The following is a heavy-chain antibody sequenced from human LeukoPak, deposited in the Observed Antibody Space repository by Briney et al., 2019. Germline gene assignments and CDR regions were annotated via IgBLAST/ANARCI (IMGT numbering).Heavy chain of an antibody. J-gene: IGHJ4*02. V-gene: IGHV4-59*11. CDR3: ARGGASSRYLNS. D-gene: IGHD6-13*01. Sequence: SETLSLTCTVSGVSISSHYWSWIRQPPGKGLEWIGYVYYSGSTNFNPSLRSRVTMSIDASKNQFSLKLSSVTAADTAVYYCARGGASSRYLNSWGQGTLVTVSS. CDR1: GVSISSHY. CDR2: VYYSGST.